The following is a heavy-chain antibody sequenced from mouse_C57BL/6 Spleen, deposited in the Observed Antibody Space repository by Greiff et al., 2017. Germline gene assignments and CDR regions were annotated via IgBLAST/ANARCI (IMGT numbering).Heavy chain of an antibody. V-gene: IGHV14-1*01. CDR3: TLNYYGSSPWFAY. D-gene: IGHD1-1*01. CDR2: IDPEDGDT. Sequence: EVNVVESGAELVRPGASVKLSCTASGFNIKDYYMHWVKQRPEQGLEWIGRIDPEDGDTEYAPKFQGKATMTADTSSNTAYLQLSSLTSEDTAVYYCTLNYYGSSPWFAYWGQGTLVTVSA. CDR1: GFNIKDYY. J-gene: IGHJ3*01.